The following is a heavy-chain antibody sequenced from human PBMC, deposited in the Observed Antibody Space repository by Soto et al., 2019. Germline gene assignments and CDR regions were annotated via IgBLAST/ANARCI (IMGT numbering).Heavy chain of an antibody. CDR3: TTLFPLGHGRYYKDY. J-gene: IGHJ4*02. V-gene: IGHV3-72*01. D-gene: IGHD3-22*01. CDR1: GFTFSDHY. CDR2: SIKKANSYTT. Sequence: EVQLVEAGGGWVQPGGSLRLSCAAAGFTFSDHYMDCVRQAPGKGLEWVGRSIKKANSYTTEYAASVKDRLTTSRDDSNNSLYLQMHSLKTEDTAVYYCTTLFPLGHGRYYKDYWGQGTLVTVSS.